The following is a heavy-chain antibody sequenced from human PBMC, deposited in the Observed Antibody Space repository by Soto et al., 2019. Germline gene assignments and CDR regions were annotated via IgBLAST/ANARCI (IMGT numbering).Heavy chain of an antibody. CDR3: VKDWTGDTCPCMDV. CDR2: ISGSDDST. J-gene: IGHJ6*01. V-gene: IGHV3-23*01. D-gene: IGHD2-8*02. CDR1: GFTFNNYA. Sequence: EVQLLESGGGLVQPGGSLRLSCAASGFTFNNYAMTWVRQAPGKGLEWVSTISGSDDSTYYADSVKGRLTISRDNSKNALYLQLSSLRAEDTDLYYSVKDWTGDTCPCMDVWGQGTTVTVSS.